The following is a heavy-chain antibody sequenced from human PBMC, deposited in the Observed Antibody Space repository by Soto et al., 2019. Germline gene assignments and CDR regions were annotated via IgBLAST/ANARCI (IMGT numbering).Heavy chain of an antibody. CDR2: VSSGGGAT. Sequence: EVHLAESGGRWFKPGGSLRLSCAPSGFTFNNHAMTWFRRAQGTGLEWVATVSSGGGATYYAASVKGRFTVSRANSKNTVSLHMDSLRADDTARYYCARDRLGFGDLDSWGPGTLLTVSS. J-gene: IGHJ4*02. CDR1: GFTFNNHA. D-gene: IGHD3-10*01. V-gene: IGHV3-23*04. CDR3: ARDRLGFGDLDS.